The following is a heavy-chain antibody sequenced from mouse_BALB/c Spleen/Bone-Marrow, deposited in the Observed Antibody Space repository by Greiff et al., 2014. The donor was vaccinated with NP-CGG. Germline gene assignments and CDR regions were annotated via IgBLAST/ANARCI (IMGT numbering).Heavy chain of an antibody. J-gene: IGHJ3*01. CDR2: IDPAKGNT. V-gene: IGHV14-3*02. CDR3: ARNYPFAY. CDR1: GFNIKDSY. D-gene: IGHD2-1*01. Sequence: VQLQQSGAELVKPGASVKLSCTASGFNIKDSYLHWVKQRPEQGLDWIGRIDPAKGNTNYDPKFQGKATITADTSSNTAYLQLGSLTSEDTAVYFCARNYPFAYWGQGTLVTVSA.